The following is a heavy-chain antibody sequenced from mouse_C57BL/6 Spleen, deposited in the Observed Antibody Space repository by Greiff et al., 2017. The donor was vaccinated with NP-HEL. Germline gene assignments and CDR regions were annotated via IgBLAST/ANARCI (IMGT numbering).Heavy chain of an antibody. Sequence: QVQLQQSGAELVKPGASVKMSCKASGYTFTSYWITWVKQRPGQGLEWIGDIYPGSGSTNYNEKFKSKATLTVDTSSSTAYMQLSSLTSEDSAVYYCARDGTTVVATGDYWGQGTTLTVSS. V-gene: IGHV1-55*01. CDR3: ARDGTTVVATGDY. J-gene: IGHJ2*01. CDR1: GYTFTSYW. CDR2: IYPGSGST. D-gene: IGHD1-1*01.